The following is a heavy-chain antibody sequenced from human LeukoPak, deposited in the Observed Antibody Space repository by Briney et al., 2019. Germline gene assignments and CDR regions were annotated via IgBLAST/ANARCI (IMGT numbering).Heavy chain of an antibody. CDR3: ARDGAARTLFAFDF. J-gene: IGHJ3*01. V-gene: IGHV1-69*06. Sequence: SVKVSCKASGGTFSSYAISWVRQAPGQGLEWMGGIIPIFGTANYAQKFQGRVTITADKSTSTAYMELSSLRSEDTAVYYCARDGAARTLFAFDFWGQGTLVTVSS. D-gene: IGHD6-6*01. CDR2: IIPIFGTA. CDR1: GGTFSSYA.